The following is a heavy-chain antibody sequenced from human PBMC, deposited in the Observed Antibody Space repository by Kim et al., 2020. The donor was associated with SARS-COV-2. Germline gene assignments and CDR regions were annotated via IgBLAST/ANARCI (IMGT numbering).Heavy chain of an antibody. CDR3: ANLIAAAGLYAFDI. CDR2: ISWNSGSI. CDR1: GFTFGDYA. D-gene: IGHD6-13*01. J-gene: IGHJ3*02. Sequence: GGSLRLSCAASGFTFGDYAMHWVRQAPGKGLEWVSGISWNSGSIGYADSVKGRFTISRDNAKNSLYLQMNSLRAEDTALYYCANLIAAAGLYAFDIWGQGTMATVSS. V-gene: IGHV3-9*01.